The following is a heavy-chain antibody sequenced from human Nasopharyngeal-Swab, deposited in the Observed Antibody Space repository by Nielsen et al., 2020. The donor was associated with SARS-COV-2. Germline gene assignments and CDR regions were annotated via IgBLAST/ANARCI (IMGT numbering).Heavy chain of an antibody. Sequence: WLRQAPGQGLEWMGRIIPILGIANYAQKFQGRVTINADKSTSTAYMELSSLRSEDTAVYYCARGWERWLRSPGNAFDIWGQGTMVTVSS. CDR3: ARGWERWLRSPGNAFDI. CDR2: IIPILGIA. J-gene: IGHJ3*02. D-gene: IGHD5-24*01. V-gene: IGHV1-69*02.